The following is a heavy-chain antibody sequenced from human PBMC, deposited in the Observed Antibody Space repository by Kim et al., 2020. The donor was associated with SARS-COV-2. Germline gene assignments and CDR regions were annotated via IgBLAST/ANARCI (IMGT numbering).Heavy chain of an antibody. CDR2: ISYGSSYI. CDR1: GFTFKTYC. D-gene: IGHD3-16*01. CDR3: SKARGIGNYAFED. Sequence: GGSLRLSCAASGFTFKTYCMNWVRQAPGKGLEWVSSISYGSSYIYYADSVKGRFTVSRDDAKNSLYLQMNSLTVEDTAVYYCSKARGIGNYAFEDWGQGTLVTVSS. J-gene: IGHJ4*02. V-gene: IGHV3-21*01.